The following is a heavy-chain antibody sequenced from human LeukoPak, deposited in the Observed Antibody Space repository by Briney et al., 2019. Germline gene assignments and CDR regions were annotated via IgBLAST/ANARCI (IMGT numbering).Heavy chain of an antibody. J-gene: IGHJ4*02. CDR3: AREDYYDSSGHRYYFDY. CDR1: GGSISSYY. CDR2: IYYSGST. V-gene: IGHV4-59*01. Sequence: SETLSLTCTVSGGSISSYYWSWIRQPPGKGLEWIGYIYYSGSTNYNPSLKSRVTISVDTSKNQFSLKLSSVTAADTAVYYCAREDYYDSSGHRYYFDYWGQGTLVTVSS. D-gene: IGHD3-22*01.